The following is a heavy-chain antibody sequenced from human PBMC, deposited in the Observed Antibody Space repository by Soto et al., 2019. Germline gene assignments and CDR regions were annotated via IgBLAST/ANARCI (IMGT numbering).Heavy chain of an antibody. CDR3: ARTRPSWTTVPPDY. D-gene: IGHD4-4*01. CDR1: GYSFTSYW. J-gene: IGHJ4*02. Sequence: PGESLKISCKGSGYSFTSYWIGWVRQMPWKGLEWMGIIYPGDSDTRYSPSFQGQVTISADKSISTAYLQWSSLKASDTAMYYCARTRPSWTTVPPDYWVQGTLVTVPS. CDR2: IYPGDSDT. V-gene: IGHV5-51*01.